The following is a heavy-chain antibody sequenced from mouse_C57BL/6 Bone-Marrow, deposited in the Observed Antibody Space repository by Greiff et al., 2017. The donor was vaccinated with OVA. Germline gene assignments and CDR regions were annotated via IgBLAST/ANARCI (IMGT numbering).Heavy chain of an antibody. D-gene: IGHD2-1*01. V-gene: IGHV1-81*01. CDR3: ARHYGNPYYAMDY. Sequence: VHLVESGAELARPGASVKLSCKASGYTFTSYGISWVKQRTGQGLEWIGEIYPRSGNTYYNEKFKGKATLTADKSSSTAYMELRSLTSEDSAVYFCARHYGNPYYAMDYWGQGTSVTVSS. J-gene: IGHJ4*01. CDR2: IYPRSGNT. CDR1: GYTFTSYG.